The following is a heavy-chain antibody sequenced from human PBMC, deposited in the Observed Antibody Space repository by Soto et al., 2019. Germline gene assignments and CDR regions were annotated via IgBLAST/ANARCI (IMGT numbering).Heavy chain of an antibody. D-gene: IGHD4-17*01. CDR3: ARDSPYGDKRSYYYYMDV. CDR1: GFTFSSYS. CDR2: ISSSSSSI. V-gene: IGHV3-48*01. Sequence: GGSLRLSCAASGFTFSSYSMNWVRQAPGKGLEWVSYISSSSSSIYYADSVKGRFTISRDNAKNSLYLQMNSLRAEDTAVYYCARDSPYGDKRSYYYYMDVWGKGTTVTVSS. J-gene: IGHJ6*03.